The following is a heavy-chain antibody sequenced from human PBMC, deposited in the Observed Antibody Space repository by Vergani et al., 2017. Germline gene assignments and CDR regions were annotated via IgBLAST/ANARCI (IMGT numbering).Heavy chain of an antibody. J-gene: IGHJ4*02. CDR1: GDSISSSSYY. D-gene: IGHD3-16*01. Sequence: QLQLQESGPGLVKPSETLSLTCTVSGDSISSSSYYWGWIRQPPGKGLEWIGSIYYSGSTYYNPSLKSRVTISVDTSKNQFSLKLSSVTAADTAVYYCARDPDEGGYFDYWGQGTLVTVSS. CDR2: IYYSGST. V-gene: IGHV4-39*07. CDR3: ARDPDEGGYFDY.